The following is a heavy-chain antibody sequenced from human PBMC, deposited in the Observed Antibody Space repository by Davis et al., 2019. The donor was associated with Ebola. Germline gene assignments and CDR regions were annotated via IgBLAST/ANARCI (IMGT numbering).Heavy chain of an antibody. Sequence: SVKVSCKASGYTFTSYYMHWVRQAPGQGLEWMGRIIPILGIANYAQKFQGRVTITADKSTSTAYMELSSLRSDDTAVYYCTRGRDCTNGVCYKAHWFDSWGLGTLVTVSS. CDR2: IIPILGIA. CDR1: GYTFTSYY. J-gene: IGHJ5*01. V-gene: IGHV1-69*04. D-gene: IGHD2-8*01. CDR3: TRGRDCTNGVCYKAHWFDS.